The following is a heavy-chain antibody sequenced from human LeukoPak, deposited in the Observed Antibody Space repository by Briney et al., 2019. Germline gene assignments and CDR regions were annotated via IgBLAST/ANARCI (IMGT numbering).Heavy chain of an antibody. D-gene: IGHD3-16*02. Sequence: GGSLRLSCAASGFTFSSYEMNWVRQAPGKGLEWVSYISSSGSTIYYADSVKGRFTISRDNSKNTLYLQMNSLRAEDAAVYYCAKDGLRLGELSFNYYYYYMDVWGKGTTVTVSS. CDR2: ISSSGSTI. V-gene: IGHV3-48*03. CDR1: GFTFSSYE. CDR3: AKDGLRLGELSFNYYYYYMDV. J-gene: IGHJ6*03.